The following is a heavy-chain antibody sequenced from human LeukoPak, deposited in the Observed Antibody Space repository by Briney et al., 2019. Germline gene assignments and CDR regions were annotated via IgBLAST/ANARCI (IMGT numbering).Heavy chain of an antibody. CDR1: GGTFSSYA. D-gene: IGHD3-22*01. J-gene: IGHJ4*02. V-gene: IGHV1-69*04. CDR3: ASPSHYYDSSGYYPFDY. CDR2: IIPILGIA. Sequence: SVKVSCKASGGTFSSYAISWVRQAPGQGLEWMGRIIPILGIANYAQKFQGRVTITADKSTSTAYMELSSLRSEDTAVCYCASPSHYYDSSGYYPFDYWGQGTLVTVSS.